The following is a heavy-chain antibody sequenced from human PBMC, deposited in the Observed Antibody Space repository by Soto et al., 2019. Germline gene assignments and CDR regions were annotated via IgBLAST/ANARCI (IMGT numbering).Heavy chain of an antibody. D-gene: IGHD3-16*01. Sequence: QMQLVQSGGGLVKPGGSLTLSCKASGFTFSDYYMIWVRQTPGKGLEWLSYISDSGSTIYYADSVRARFTIFRENAANSVYLQLDGLTDGDTAFYYWAGGGSGWTGGGWLGPWGQGSLVTVSS. J-gene: IGHJ5*02. V-gene: IGHV3-11*01. CDR3: AGGGSGWTGGGWLGP. CDR2: ISDSGSTI. CDR1: GFTFSDYY.